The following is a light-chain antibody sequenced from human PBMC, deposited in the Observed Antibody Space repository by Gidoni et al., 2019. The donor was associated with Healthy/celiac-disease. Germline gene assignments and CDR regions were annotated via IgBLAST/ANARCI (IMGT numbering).Light chain of an antibody. CDR2: GAS. CDR1: QSVSSN. V-gene: IGKV3-15*01. CDR3: QQYNNWPFT. J-gene: IGKJ3*01. Sequence: LVMTHSPATLSVSPGERATLSCRASQSVSSNLAWYQQKPGQAPRLLIYGASTRATGIPARFSGSGSGTEFTLTISSLQSEDFAVYYCQQYNNWPFTFGPXTKVDIK.